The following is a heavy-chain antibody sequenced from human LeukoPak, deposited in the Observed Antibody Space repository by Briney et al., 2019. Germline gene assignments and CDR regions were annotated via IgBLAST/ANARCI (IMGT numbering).Heavy chain of an antibody. D-gene: IGHD5-12*01. J-gene: IGHJ4*02. CDR2: IYYSGST. CDR3: ARHGEMATIIGY. V-gene: IGHV4-31*03. Sequence: SQTLSLTCTVSGGSISSGGYYWSWIRQHPGKGLEWIGYIYYSGSTYYNPSLKSRVTISVDTSKNQFSLKLSSVTAADTAVYYCARHGEMATIIGYWGQGTLVTVSS. CDR1: GGSISSGGYY.